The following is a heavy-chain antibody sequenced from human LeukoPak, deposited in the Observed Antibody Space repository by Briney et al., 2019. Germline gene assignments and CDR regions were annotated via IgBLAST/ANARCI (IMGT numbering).Heavy chain of an antibody. J-gene: IGHJ5*02. CDR3: AKEGKIGGSGSFFNWFDP. CDR2: INWNGGST. Sequence: GGSLRLSCAASGFTFDDYGMSWVRQAPGKGLEWVSGINWNGGSTGYADSVKGRFTISRDNAKNSLYLQMNSLRPEDTALYYCAKEGKIGGSGSFFNWFDPWGQGTLVTVSS. D-gene: IGHD3-10*01. V-gene: IGHV3-20*04. CDR1: GFTFDDYG.